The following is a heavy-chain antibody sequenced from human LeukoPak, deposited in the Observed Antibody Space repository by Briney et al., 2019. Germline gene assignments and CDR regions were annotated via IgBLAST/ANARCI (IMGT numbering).Heavy chain of an antibody. V-gene: IGHV1-18*01. CDR3: AREWWGYDVLNGDNWFDP. Sequence: ASVKVSCKTSGYTFSKYGISWVRQAPGQGLEWMGWISASDGSTDYEEKFQGRVTMTKDTITNTVYMELTNLRSDDTAVYYCAREWWGYDVLNGDNWFDPWGQGTLVTVSS. CDR1: GYTFSKYG. D-gene: IGHD3-9*01. CDR2: ISASDGST. J-gene: IGHJ5*02.